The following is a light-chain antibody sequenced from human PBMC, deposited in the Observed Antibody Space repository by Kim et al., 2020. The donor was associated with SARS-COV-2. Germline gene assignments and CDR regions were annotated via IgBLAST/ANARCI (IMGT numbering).Light chain of an antibody. CDR1: SSAVGDYDY. CDR2: DVI. V-gene: IGLV2-14*03. Sequence: GQSITISCTGTSSAVGDYDYVSWYRQDPGKAPTLIIYDVINRPSGVSTRFSGSKSGNTASLTISGLRAEDEADYYCISYVSRNNRVFGTGTKVTVL. J-gene: IGLJ1*01. CDR3: ISYVSRNNRV.